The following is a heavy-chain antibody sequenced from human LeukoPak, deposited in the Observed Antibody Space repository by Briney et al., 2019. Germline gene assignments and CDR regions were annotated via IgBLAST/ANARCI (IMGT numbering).Heavy chain of an antibody. D-gene: IGHD3-22*01. J-gene: IGHJ4*02. CDR3: ARDGSGYYILAFFTGY. CDR1: GFTFSSYG. CDR2: IWYDGSNK. V-gene: IGHV3-33*01. Sequence: PGRSLRLSCAASGFTFSSYGMHWVRQAPGKGLEWVAVIWYDGSNKYYADSVKGRFTISRDNSKNTLYLQMNSLRAEDTAVYYCARDGSGYYILAFFTGYWGQGTLVTVSS.